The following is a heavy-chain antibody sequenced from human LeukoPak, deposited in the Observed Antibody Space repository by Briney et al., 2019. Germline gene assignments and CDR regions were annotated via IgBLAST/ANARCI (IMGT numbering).Heavy chain of an antibody. CDR2: IYTSGST. J-gene: IGHJ3*02. Sequence: PSETLSLTCTVSGGSISSYYWSWIRQPPGKGLEWIGRIYTSGSTNYNPSLKSRVTMSVDTSKNQFSLKLSSVTAADTAVYYCNAGSYDYIWGSPDVDAFDIWGQGTMVTVSS. CDR1: GGSISSYY. CDR3: NAGSYDYIWGSPDVDAFDI. D-gene: IGHD3-16*01. V-gene: IGHV4-4*07.